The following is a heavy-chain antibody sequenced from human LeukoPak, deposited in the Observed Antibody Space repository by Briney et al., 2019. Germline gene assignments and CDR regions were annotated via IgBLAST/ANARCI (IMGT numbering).Heavy chain of an antibody. V-gene: IGHV3-30*02. J-gene: IGHJ3*02. D-gene: IGHD7-27*01. CDR3: ARERTGGHDAFDI. CDR2: IRYDGSNK. CDR1: GFTFSSYA. Sequence: PGGSLRLSCAASGFTFSSYAMSWVRQAPGKGLEWVAFIRYDGSNKYYADSVKGRFTISRDNSKNTLYLQMNSLRAEDTAVYYCARERTGGHDAFDIWGQGTMVTVSS.